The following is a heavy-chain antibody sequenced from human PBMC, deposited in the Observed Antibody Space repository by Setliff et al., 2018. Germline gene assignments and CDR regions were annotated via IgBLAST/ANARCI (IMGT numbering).Heavy chain of an antibody. J-gene: IGHJ4*02. CDR1: GFTFSYYD. CDR2: ISGSGVST. D-gene: IGHD3-16*01. CDR3: ARDGGEY. V-gene: IGHV3-23*01. Sequence: GGSLRLSCTAFGFTFSYYDMNWVRQAPGKGLEWVSAISGSGVSTYYADSVKGRFTISRDNSKNTLYLQMNSLRAEDTAVYYCARDGGEYWGQGTLVTVSS.